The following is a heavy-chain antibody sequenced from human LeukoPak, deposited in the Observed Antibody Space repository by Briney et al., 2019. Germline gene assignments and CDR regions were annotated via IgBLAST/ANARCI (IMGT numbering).Heavy chain of an antibody. Sequence: GGSLRLSCAASGFTFSSYGMHWVRQAPGKGLEWVAFIRYDGSNKYYADSVKGRFTISRDNSKNTLYLQMNSLRAEDTAVYYCAKDLIVGYSSGWYPFFDYWGQGTLVTVSS. CDR1: GFTFSSYG. CDR2: IRYDGSNK. D-gene: IGHD6-19*01. J-gene: IGHJ4*02. V-gene: IGHV3-30*02. CDR3: AKDLIVGYSSGWYPFFDY.